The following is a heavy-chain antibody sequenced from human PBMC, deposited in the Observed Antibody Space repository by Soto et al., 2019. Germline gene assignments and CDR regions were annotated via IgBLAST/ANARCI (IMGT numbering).Heavy chain of an antibody. J-gene: IGHJ6*02. CDR3: ARDIGLEPDDRDYYYGMDV. CDR2: TYYRSKWYN. D-gene: IGHD1-1*01. CDR1: GDSVSSNSAA. Sequence: PSQTLSLTCAISGDSVSSNSAAWNWIRQSPSRGLEWLGRTYYRSKWYNDYAVSVKSRITINPDTSKNQFSLQLNSVTPEDTAVYYCARDIGLEPDDRDYYYGMDVWGQGTTVTVSS. V-gene: IGHV6-1*01.